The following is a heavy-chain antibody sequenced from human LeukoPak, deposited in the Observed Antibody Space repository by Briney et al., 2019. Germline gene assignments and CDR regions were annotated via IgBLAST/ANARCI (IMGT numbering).Heavy chain of an antibody. V-gene: IGHV1-18*01. CDR1: GYTFTSYG. CDR2: ISAYNGNT. CDR3: ARDLGAGGSYFRVESDY. Sequence: ASVKVSCKASGYTFTSYGISWVRQAPGQGLEWMGWISAYNGNTNYAQKLQGRVTMTTDTSTSTAYMELRSLRSDDTAVYYCARDLGAGGSYFRVESDYWGQGTLVTVSS. J-gene: IGHJ4*02. D-gene: IGHD1-26*01.